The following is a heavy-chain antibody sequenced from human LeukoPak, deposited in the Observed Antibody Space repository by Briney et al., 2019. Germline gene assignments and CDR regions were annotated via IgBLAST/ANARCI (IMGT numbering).Heavy chain of an antibody. Sequence: ASVKVSCKASGYTFTGYYMHWVRQAPGQGLEWMGWINPNSGGTNYAQKFQGRVTMTRDTSISTAYMELSRLRSDDTAVYYCARVVPNCSSTSCYLDYWGQGTLVTVSS. CDR3: ARVVPNCSSTSCYLDY. J-gene: IGHJ4*02. CDR1: GYTFTGYY. D-gene: IGHD2-2*01. CDR2: INPNSGGT. V-gene: IGHV1-2*02.